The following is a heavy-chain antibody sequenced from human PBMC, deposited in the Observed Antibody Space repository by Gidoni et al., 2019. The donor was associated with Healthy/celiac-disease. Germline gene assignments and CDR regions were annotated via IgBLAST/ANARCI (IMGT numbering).Heavy chain of an antibody. J-gene: IGHJ4*02. CDR2: INPSGGST. CDR1: GYTFTSYY. D-gene: IGHD6-6*01. V-gene: IGHV1-46*01. Sequence: QVQLVQSGAEVKKPGASVKVSCKASGYTFTSYYMHWVRQAPGQGLEWMGIINPSGGSTSYAQKFQGRVTMTRDTSTSTVYMELSSLRSEDTAVYYCARDLGIAARFFGYDYWGQGTLVTVSS. CDR3: ARDLGIAARFFGYDY.